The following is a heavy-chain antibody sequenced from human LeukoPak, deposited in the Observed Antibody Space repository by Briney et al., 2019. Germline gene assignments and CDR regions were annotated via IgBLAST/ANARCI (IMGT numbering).Heavy chain of an antibody. CDR1: GGTFSSYA. Sequence: ASVKVSCKASGGTFSSYAITWVRQAPGQGLEWMGWIGANNANTKLEQKFQGRLTMAIDTSTGIVHMELRDLISDDTAVYYCGRNGVVAENRLYVDYWGQGTLVTVSS. D-gene: IGHD2-8*01. J-gene: IGHJ4*02. CDR3: GRNGVVAENRLYVDY. V-gene: IGHV1-18*01. CDR2: IGANNANT.